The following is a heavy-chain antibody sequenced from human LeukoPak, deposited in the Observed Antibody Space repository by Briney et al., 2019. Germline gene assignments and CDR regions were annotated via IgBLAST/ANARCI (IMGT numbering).Heavy chain of an antibody. CDR3: ARSSYSSSSSV. CDR1: GFTFSGFW. Sequence: GGSLRLSCAVSGFTFSGFWMSWSRQAPGKGLEWVAGINSDGSEGYYADVVKGRFTISRDNAKNSLYLQINSLRAENTAVYYCARSSYSSSSSVWGQGTMVTVSS. J-gene: IGHJ3*01. V-gene: IGHV3-7*03. CDR2: INSDGSEG. D-gene: IGHD6-6*01.